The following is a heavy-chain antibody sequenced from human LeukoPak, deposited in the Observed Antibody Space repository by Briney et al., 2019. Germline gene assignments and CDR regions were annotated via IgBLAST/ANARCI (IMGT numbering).Heavy chain of an antibody. CDR2: INHSGST. Sequence: SETPSLTCAVYGGSFSGYYWSWIRQPPGKGLEWIGEINHSGSTNYNPSLESRVTISVDTSKNQFSLKLSSVTAADTAVYYCARGSHFDYWGQGTLVTVSS. CDR3: ARGSHFDY. CDR1: GGSFSGYY. V-gene: IGHV4-34*01. J-gene: IGHJ4*02.